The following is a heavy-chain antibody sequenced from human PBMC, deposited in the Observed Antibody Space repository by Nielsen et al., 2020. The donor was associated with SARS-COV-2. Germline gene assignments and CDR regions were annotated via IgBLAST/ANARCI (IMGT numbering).Heavy chain of an antibody. Sequence: GGSLRLSCAASGFIFSNYRMHWVRQAPGKGLGWVSHINLVESKTTYADSVKGRFTNSRDNAKNTLYPKMNNLRAEDTAVYYCVKDGAYYGVRGVVHFGYGGRGNLVTVSS. CDR3: VKDGAYYGVRGVVHFGY. D-gene: IGHD3-10*01. J-gene: IGHJ4*02. CDR2: INLVESKT. CDR1: GFIFSNYR. V-gene: IGHV3-74*03.